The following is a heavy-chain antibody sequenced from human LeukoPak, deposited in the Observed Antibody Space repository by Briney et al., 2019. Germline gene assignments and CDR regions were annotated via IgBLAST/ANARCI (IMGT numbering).Heavy chain of an antibody. Sequence: GGSLRLSCAASGFTFSNYEMNWVRQAPGKGLEWVSYISSSGRTIYYADSVKGRFTISRDNAKNSLYLRMNNLRAEDTAIYYCARDLDGGNSFDYWGQGTLVTVSS. D-gene: IGHD4-23*01. V-gene: IGHV3-48*03. CDR2: ISSSGRTI. J-gene: IGHJ4*02. CDR3: ARDLDGGNSFDY. CDR1: GFTFSNYE.